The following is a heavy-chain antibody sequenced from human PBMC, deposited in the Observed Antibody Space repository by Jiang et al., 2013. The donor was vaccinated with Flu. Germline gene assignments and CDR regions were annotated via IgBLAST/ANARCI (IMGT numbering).Heavy chain of an antibody. V-gene: IGHV4-31*02. CDR2: IYYMGAP. D-gene: IGHD3-10*01. J-gene: IGHJ3*02. CDR3: ARDRVRSYAFDI. Sequence: GKGLEWIGYIYYMGAPTTTRTLKSRVTISVDTSKNQXSLKLSSVTAADTAVYYCARDRVRSYAFDIWGQGTMVTVSS.